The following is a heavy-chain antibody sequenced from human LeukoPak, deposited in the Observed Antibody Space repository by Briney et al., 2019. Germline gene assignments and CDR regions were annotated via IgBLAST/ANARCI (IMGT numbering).Heavy chain of an antibody. CDR1: GFTFSSYA. V-gene: IGHV3-23*01. J-gene: IGHJ4*02. CDR3: AKRAGTYYYDSSGYYFDY. Sequence: PGGSLRLSCAASGFTFSSYAMSWVRQAPGKGLEWVSAISGSGGSTYYADSVKGRFTISRDNSKNTLYLQMNSLRAEDTAVYYCAKRAGTYYYDSSGYYFDYWGQGTLVTVSS. D-gene: IGHD3-22*01. CDR2: ISGSGGST.